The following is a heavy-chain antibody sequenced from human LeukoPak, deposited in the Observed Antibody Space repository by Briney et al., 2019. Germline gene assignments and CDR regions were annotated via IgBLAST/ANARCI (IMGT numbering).Heavy chain of an antibody. CDR2: IYYSGSI. CDR1: GGSISSYY. CDR3: AGEMATIINLFDP. J-gene: IGHJ5*02. Sequence: PSETLSLTCTVSGGSISSYYWSWIRQPPGKGLEWIGYIYYSGSINYNPSLKSRVTTSVDTSKNQFSLKLSSVTAADTAVYYCAGEMATIINLFDPWGQGTLVTVSS. V-gene: IGHV4-59*01. D-gene: IGHD5-24*01.